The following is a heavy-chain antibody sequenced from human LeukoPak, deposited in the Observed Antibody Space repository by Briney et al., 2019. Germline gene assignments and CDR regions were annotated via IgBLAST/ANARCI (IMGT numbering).Heavy chain of an antibody. CDR3: AREAVMGGIVGVTRASAFDI. D-gene: IGHD1-26*01. J-gene: IGHJ3*02. CDR2: IYHSGST. CDR1: GGSISSGGYS. V-gene: IGHV4-30-2*01. Sequence: SQTLSLTCAVSGGSISSGGYSWSWIRQPPGKGLEWIGYIYHSGSTYYNPSLKSRVTISVDRSKNQFSLKLSSVTAADTAVYYCAREAVMGGIVGVTRASAFDIWGQGTMVTVSS.